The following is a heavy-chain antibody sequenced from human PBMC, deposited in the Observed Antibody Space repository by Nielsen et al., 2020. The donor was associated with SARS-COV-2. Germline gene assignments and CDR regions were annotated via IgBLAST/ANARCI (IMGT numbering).Heavy chain of an antibody. CDR3: ARVSQHWRAPTELEPHYYYYYYMDV. D-gene: IGHD1-1*01. CDR1: GFTFSSYS. Sequence: GESLKISCAASGFTFSSYSMNWVRQAPGKGLEWVSSISSSSSYIYYADSVKGRFTISRDNAKNSLYLQMNSLRAEDTAVYYCARVSQHWRAPTELEPHYYYYYYMDVWGKGTTVTVSS. J-gene: IGHJ6*03. V-gene: IGHV3-21*01. CDR2: ISSSSSYI.